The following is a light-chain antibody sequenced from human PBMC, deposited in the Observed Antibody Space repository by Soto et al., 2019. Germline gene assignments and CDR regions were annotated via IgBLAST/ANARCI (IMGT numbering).Light chain of an antibody. V-gene: IGKV1-39*01. J-gene: IGKJ2*01. CDR2: AAS. Sequence: DIQMTQSPSSLSASVGDRVTITCRASQTISTYLNWYQQNPGKAPKLLIYAASNLQSGVPSRFSGSGSGTDFTLTINSLQPEDFATYYCQHSFNIPYTFGQRTKLEI. CDR1: QTISTY. CDR3: QHSFNIPYT.